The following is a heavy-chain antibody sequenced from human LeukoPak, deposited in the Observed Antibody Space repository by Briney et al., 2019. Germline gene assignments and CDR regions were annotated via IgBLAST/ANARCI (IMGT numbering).Heavy chain of an antibody. V-gene: IGHV4-59*12. CDR3: ARDSSWYPGWFDP. CDR2: IYYTGST. Sequence: SETLSLTCTVSGGSISSYYWSWIRQPPGKGLEWIGLIYYTGSTNYNPSLKSRVTISVDTSKNEFSLKLSSVTAADTAVYHCARDSSWYPGWFDPWGQGTLVTVSS. CDR1: GGSISSYY. J-gene: IGHJ5*02. D-gene: IGHD6-13*01.